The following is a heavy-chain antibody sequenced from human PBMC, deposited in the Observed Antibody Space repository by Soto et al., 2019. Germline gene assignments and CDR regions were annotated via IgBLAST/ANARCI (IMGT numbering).Heavy chain of an antibody. CDR2: LSSDGFGA. CDR1: GFSLSPYW. J-gene: IGHJ4*02. Sequence: EVHLEESGGGLVQPGGSLRLSCAASGFSLSPYWMHWVRQVPGRGLEWVARLSSDGFGAAYADSVKGRFFISRDIARNTLSLQMNRPRADDTAVYYCARDLGGPDYWGRGTSVTVSS. CDR3: ARDLGGPDY. V-gene: IGHV3-74*03. D-gene: IGHD3-16*01.